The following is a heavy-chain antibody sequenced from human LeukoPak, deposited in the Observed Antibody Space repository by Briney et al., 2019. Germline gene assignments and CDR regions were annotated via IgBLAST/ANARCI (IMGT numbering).Heavy chain of an antibody. CDR2: IKSKTDGGTT. Sequence: GGSLRLSCAASGFTFSSYSMNWVRQAPGKGLEWVGRIKSKTDGGTTDYAAPVKGRFTISRDDSKNTLYLQMNSLKTEDTAVYYCTTGLPPDYYDSSGYYVSPFDYWGQGTLVTVSS. CDR3: TTGLPPDYYDSSGYYVSPFDY. D-gene: IGHD3-22*01. J-gene: IGHJ4*02. CDR1: GFTFSSYS. V-gene: IGHV3-15*07.